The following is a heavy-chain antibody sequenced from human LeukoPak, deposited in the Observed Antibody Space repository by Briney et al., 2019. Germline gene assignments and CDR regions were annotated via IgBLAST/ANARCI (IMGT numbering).Heavy chain of an antibody. V-gene: IGHV4-30-2*01. CDR1: GGSISSGGYS. J-gene: IGHJ6*02. Sequence: PSQTLSLTCAVSGGSISSGGYSWSWIRQPPGKGLEWIGYIYHSGSTYYNPSLKSRVTISVDRSKNQFSLKLSPVTAADTAVYYCARALGDYYYGMDVWGQGTTVTVSS. D-gene: IGHD3-3*02. CDR2: IYHSGST. CDR3: ARALGDYYYGMDV.